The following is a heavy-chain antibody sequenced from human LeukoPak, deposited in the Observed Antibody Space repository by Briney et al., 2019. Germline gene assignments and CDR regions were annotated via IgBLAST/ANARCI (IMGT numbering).Heavy chain of an antibody. CDR2: IRYDGSNK. CDR1: GFTFSSYA. D-gene: IGHD3-9*01. V-gene: IGHV3-30*02. Sequence: GGSLRLSCAASGFTFSSYAMSWVRQAPGKGLEWVAFIRYDGSNKYYADSVKGRFTISRDNSKNTLYLQMNSLRAEDTAVYYCAKFYDILTGDAFDIWGQGTMVTVSS. J-gene: IGHJ3*02. CDR3: AKFYDILTGDAFDI.